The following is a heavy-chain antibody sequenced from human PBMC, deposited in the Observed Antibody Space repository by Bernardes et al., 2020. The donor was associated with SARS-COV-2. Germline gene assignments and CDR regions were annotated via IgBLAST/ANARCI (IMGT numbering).Heavy chain of an antibody. V-gene: IGHV4-61*02. CDR3: AREQYRGKYEWFDP. CDR1: GASISSSGDY. Sequence: TLSLTCSVSGASISSSGDYWTWIRQPAGKGLEWVGRIYVSGSTTYNPSLQSRVTISLDTSKNQFSLKLSPVTAADTAVYYCAREQYRGKYEWFDPWGQGTPVTVSS. D-gene: IGHD1-26*01. CDR2: IYVSGST. J-gene: IGHJ5*02.